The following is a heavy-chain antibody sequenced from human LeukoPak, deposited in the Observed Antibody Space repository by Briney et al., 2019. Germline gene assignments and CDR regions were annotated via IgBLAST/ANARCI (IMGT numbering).Heavy chain of an antibody. CDR1: GGSISSYY. CDR3: ARRRYFDY. V-gene: IGHV4-59*08. Sequence: SETLSLTCTVSGGSISSYYWIWIRQPPGKGLEWIGYIYYSGSTNYNPSLKSRVTISVDTSKNQFSLKLSSVTAADTAVYYCARRRYFDYWGQGTLVTVSS. J-gene: IGHJ4*02. CDR2: IYYSGST.